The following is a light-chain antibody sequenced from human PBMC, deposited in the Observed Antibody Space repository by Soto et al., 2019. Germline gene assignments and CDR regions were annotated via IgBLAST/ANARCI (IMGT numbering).Light chain of an antibody. J-gene: IGKJ1*01. V-gene: IGKV3-15*01. CDR2: GAS. CDR1: QSVSSN. CDR3: QQYNKWPLT. Sequence: EIVMTQSPATLSVPPGERPTLSCRASQSVSSNLAWYQQQPGQAPRLLIYGASTRATGIPVRFSGSASGTECTLTISRLQSEDVTVYYCQQYNKWPLTFAQGTKVDIK.